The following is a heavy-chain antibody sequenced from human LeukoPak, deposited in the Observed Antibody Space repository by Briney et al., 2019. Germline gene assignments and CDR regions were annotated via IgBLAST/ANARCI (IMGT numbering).Heavy chain of an antibody. Sequence: GGSLRLSCAASGFTFSSYAMSWVRQAPGKGLEWVSAISGSGGSTYYADSVKGRFTISRDNSKNTLYPQMNSLRAEDTAVYYCAKDECRYCSGGSCQDYWGQGTLVTVSS. CDR3: AKDECRYCSGGSCQDY. J-gene: IGHJ4*02. D-gene: IGHD2-15*01. CDR1: GFTFSSYA. V-gene: IGHV3-23*01. CDR2: ISGSGGST.